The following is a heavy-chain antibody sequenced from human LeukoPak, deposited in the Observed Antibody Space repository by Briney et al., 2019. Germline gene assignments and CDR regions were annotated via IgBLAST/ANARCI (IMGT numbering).Heavy chain of an antibody. V-gene: IGHV3-23*01. CDR2: ISGSGGST. D-gene: IGHD5-12*01. J-gene: IGHJ4*02. CDR3: AKDDPEGGSGYDWTFDY. CDR1: GFTFSSYA. Sequence: PGGSLRLSCAASGFTFSSYAMSWVRQAPGKGLEWVSAISGSGGSTYYADSVKGRFTISRDNPKNTLYLQMNSLRAEDTAVYYCAKDDPEGGSGYDWTFDYWGQGTLVTVSS.